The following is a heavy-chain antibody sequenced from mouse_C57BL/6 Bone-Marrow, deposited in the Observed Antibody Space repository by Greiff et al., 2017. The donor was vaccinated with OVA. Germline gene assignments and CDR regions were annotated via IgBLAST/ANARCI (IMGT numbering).Heavy chain of an antibody. CDR2: ISSGGDYI. CDR1: GFTFSSYA. J-gene: IGHJ4*01. D-gene: IGHD4-1*01. Sequence: EVKVVESGAGLVKPGGSLKLSCAASGFTFSSYAMSWVRQTPEKRLEWVAYISSGGDYIYYADTVKGRFTISRDNARNTLYLQMSSLKSEDTAMYYCSRARTGTDYAMDYWGQGTSVTVSS. V-gene: IGHV5-9-1*02. CDR3: SRARTGTDYAMDY.